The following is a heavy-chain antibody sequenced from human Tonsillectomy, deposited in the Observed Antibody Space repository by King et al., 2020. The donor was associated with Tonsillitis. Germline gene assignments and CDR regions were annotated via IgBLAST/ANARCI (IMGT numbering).Heavy chain of an antibody. D-gene: IGHD3-10*01. CDR1: GGSISSYY. CDR3: ARAPYGSGIFDWFDP. Sequence: QLQESGPGLVKPSETLSLTCTVSGGSISSYYWSWIRQPPGKELEWIGYIYYTGSSNYNPSLTNRVTISVDKSKNQFSLTLSPVTSADTAVYYCARAPYGSGIFDWFDPWGQGTLVTVFS. V-gene: IGHV4-59*01. J-gene: IGHJ5*02. CDR2: IYYTGSS.